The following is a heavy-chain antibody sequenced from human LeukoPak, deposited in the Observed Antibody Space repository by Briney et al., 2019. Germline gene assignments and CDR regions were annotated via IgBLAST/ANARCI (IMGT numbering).Heavy chain of an antibody. V-gene: IGHV3-48*01. J-gene: IGHJ3*02. D-gene: IGHD3-10*01. CDR1: GFMFSNYK. Sequence: GGSLRLSCAASGFMFSNYKMSWVRQAPGKGLEWVSYISSSSTTIYYADSVKGRFTISRANAKNSLYLQMNSLRAEDTAVYYCARNFFGSGTYWGDPFDIWGQGTVVIVSS. CDR3: ARNFFGSGTYWGDPFDI. CDR2: ISSSSTTI.